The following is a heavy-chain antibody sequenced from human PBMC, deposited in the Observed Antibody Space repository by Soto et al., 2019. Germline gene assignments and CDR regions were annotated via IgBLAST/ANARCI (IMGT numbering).Heavy chain of an antibody. V-gene: IGHV4-61*01. CDR3: AREYRSSSSFDY. J-gene: IGHJ4*02. D-gene: IGHD6-6*01. CDR1: GGSVSSGSYY. CDR2: IYYSGST. Sequence: KPSETLSLTCTVSGGSVSSGSYYWSWIRQPPGKGLEWIGYIYYSGSTNYNPSLKSRVTISVDTSKNQFSLKLSSVTAADTAVYYCAREYRSSSSFDYWAQATLVTVSS.